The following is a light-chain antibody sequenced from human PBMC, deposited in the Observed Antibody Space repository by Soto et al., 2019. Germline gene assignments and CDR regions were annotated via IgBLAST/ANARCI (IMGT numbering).Light chain of an antibody. Sequence: QSALTQPASVSGSPGQSITISYTGTSSDIGSYDLVSWYQRHPGKAPKLMIHEDSKRPSGVSNRFSGSKSGSTASLTISGLQAEDEADYYCCSYAGSSTLIFGGGTKLTVL. CDR1: SSDIGSYDL. CDR2: EDS. J-gene: IGLJ2*01. V-gene: IGLV2-23*01. CDR3: CSYAGSSTLI.